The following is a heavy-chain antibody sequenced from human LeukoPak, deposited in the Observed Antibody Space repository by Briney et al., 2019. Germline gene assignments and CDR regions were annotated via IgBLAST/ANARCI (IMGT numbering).Heavy chain of an antibody. D-gene: IGHD4-17*01. CDR3: ARDKGYGDYGTPVDY. V-gene: IGHV3-33*01. CDR2: IWYDGSNK. Sequence: GRSMRLSCAASGFTFSSYGMHWVRQAPGKGLEWVAVIWYDGSNKYYADSVKGRFTISRDNSKNTLYLQMNSLRAEDTAVYYCARDKGYGDYGTPVDYWGQGALVTVSS. CDR1: GFTFSSYG. J-gene: IGHJ4*02.